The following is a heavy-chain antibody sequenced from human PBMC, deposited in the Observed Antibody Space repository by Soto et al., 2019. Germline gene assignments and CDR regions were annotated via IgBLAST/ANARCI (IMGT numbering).Heavy chain of an antibody. CDR3: ARGRYYDFWSGYYTRGIGAHDAFDI. V-gene: IGHV1-8*01. D-gene: IGHD3-3*01. CDR2: MNPNSGNT. J-gene: IGHJ3*02. CDR1: GYTFTSYY. Sequence: DSVNVCCESSGYTFTSYYINWVREGTGQGLEWMGGMNPNSGNTVYAQKFQGRVTMTRNTSISTAYMELSSLRSEDTAVYYCARGRYYDFWSGYYTRGIGAHDAFDIWGQGTMVTVSS.